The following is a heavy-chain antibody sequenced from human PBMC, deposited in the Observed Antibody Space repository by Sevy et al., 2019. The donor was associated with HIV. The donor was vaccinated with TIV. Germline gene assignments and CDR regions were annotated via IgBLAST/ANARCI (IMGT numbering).Heavy chain of an antibody. J-gene: IGHJ3*02. V-gene: IGHV3-11*01. CDR2: ISSGGSTI. CDR3: ARDMSAYTWNWNHEDSDAFDI. D-gene: IGHD1-1*01. CDR1: GFTFSDYY. Sequence: GGSLRLSCAASGFTFSDYYMSWIRQAPGKGLEWVSYISSGGSTIYYADSVKGRFAISRDNAKNSLYLQMNSLRAEDTAVYYCARDMSAYTWNWNHEDSDAFDIWGQGTSVTVSS.